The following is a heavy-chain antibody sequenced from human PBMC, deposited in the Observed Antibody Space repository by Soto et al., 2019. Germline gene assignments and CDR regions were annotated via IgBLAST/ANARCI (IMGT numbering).Heavy chain of an antibody. CDR1: GYTFTSYD. J-gene: IGHJ2*01. CDR2: MNPNSGNT. Sequence: QVQLVQSGAEVKKPGASVKVSCKASGYTFTSYDINWVRQATGQGLEWMGWMNPNSGNTGYAQKFQGRVTMTRNTSISTAYMELSSLRSEDTAVYYCARVQGYCSSTSCCGGWYFDLWGRGTLVTVSS. V-gene: IGHV1-8*01. CDR3: ARVQGYCSSTSCCGGWYFDL. D-gene: IGHD2-2*01.